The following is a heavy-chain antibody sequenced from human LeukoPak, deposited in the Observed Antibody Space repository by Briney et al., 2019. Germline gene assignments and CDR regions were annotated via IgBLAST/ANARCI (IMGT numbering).Heavy chain of an antibody. J-gene: IGHJ4*02. CDR2: IYHSGST. Sequence: PSETLSLTCTVSGYSISSGYYWGWVRQPPGKGLEWIGSIYHSGSTYYNPSLKSRVTISVDTSKNQFSLKLSSVTAADTAVYYCARDLYDCSGYLWMDYWGQGTLVTVSS. CDR1: GYSISSGYY. V-gene: IGHV4-38-2*02. CDR3: ARDLYDCSGYLWMDY. D-gene: IGHD3-22*01.